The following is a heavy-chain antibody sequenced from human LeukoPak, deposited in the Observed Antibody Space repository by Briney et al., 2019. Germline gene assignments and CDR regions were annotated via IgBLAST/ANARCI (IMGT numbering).Heavy chain of an antibody. V-gene: IGHV3-23*01. CDR1: GFTFSSYA. CDR3: AKGARNTAPDY. CDR2: ISPAGSNT. J-gene: IGHJ4*02. Sequence: GGSLRLSCTASGFTFSSYAMSWVRQAPGKGLEGVSSISPAGSNTYYADSVKGRFTISRDNSKSTLYLQMNSLRAEDTALYYCAKGARNTAPDYWGQGTLVAVSS. D-gene: IGHD5-18*01.